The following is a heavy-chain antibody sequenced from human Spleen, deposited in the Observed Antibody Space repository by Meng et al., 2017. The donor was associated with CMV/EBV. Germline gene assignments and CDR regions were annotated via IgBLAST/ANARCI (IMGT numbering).Heavy chain of an antibody. Sequence: VEAGGSGGVLVKTGVSRILSCAASGFTFSSYSMNWVHQAPGKGLEWVSSISSSSSYIYYADSVKGRFTISRDNAKNSLYLQMNSLRAEDTAVYYCARDMTYYDYYFDYWGQGTLVTVSS. V-gene: IGHV3-21*01. CDR2: ISSSSSYI. CDR3: ARDMTYYDYYFDY. J-gene: IGHJ4*02. CDR1: GFTFSSYS. D-gene: IGHD3-22*01.